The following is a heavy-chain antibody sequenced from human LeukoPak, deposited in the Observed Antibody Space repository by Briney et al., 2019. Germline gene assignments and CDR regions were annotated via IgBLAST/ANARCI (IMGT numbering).Heavy chain of an antibody. CDR1: GFTFSTFA. CDR3: AKERRQWLVLGTSFDY. D-gene: IGHD6-19*01. V-gene: IGHV3-23*01. CDR2: IFPSGGEI. Sequence: GGSLRLSCAASGFTFSTFAMIWVRQPPGKGLEWVSSIFPSGGEIHYADSVKGRFTISRDNSKNTLYLQMNSLRAEDTAVYYCAKERRQWLVLGTSFDYWGQGTLVTVSS. J-gene: IGHJ4*02.